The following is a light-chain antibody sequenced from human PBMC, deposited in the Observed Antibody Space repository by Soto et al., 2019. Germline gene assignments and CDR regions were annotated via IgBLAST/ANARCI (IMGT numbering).Light chain of an antibody. CDR3: CSYAGGYV. V-gene: IGLV2-11*01. Sequence: QSALTQPRSVSGSPGQSVTISCTGTSSDVGGYNYVSWYQQHPGKAPKLMIYDVGKRPSGVPDRFSGSKSGNTASLTISGLQAEDEADYYCCSYAGGYVFGTGTKVTVL. J-gene: IGLJ1*01. CDR2: DVG. CDR1: SSDVGGYNY.